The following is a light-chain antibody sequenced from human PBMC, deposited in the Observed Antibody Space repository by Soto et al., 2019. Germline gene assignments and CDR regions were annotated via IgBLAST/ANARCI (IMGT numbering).Light chain of an antibody. CDR3: QQYGSSPRT. V-gene: IGKV3-20*01. Sequence: EIVLTQSPGTLSLSPGERATLSCRASQRVSSNYLAWYQQKPGPAPRLLIYGAASRATGIPDRSSGSGSGTDFTLTISRLEPEDFAVYYCQQYGSSPRTFGHGTKVEIK. CDR1: QRVSSNY. J-gene: IGKJ1*01. CDR2: GAA.